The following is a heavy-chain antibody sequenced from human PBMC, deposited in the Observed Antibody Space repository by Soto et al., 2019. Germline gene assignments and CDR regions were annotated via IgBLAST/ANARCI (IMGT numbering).Heavy chain of an antibody. CDR1: GFTFSSYS. V-gene: IGHV3-48*02. Sequence: EVQLVESGGGLVQPGGSLRLSCAASGFTFSSYSMNWVRQAPGKGLEWVSYISSSSSTIYYADSVKGRFTISRDNAKNSLSLQMNSLRDEDTAVYYCARGRDDSGGYYPFDYWGQGTLVTVSS. CDR2: ISSSSSTI. J-gene: IGHJ4*02. CDR3: ARGRDDSGGYYPFDY. D-gene: IGHD3-22*01.